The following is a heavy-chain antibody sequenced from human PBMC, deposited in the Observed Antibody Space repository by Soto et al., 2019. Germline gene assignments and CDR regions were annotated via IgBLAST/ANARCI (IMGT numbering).Heavy chain of an antibody. CDR2: ISGSGGST. V-gene: IGHV3-23*01. CDR3: AKDYFSMVRGVIYAFDI. CDR1: GFTFSSYA. D-gene: IGHD3-10*01. J-gene: IGHJ3*02. Sequence: EVQLLESGGGLVQPGGSLRLSCAASGFTFSSYAMSWVRQAPGKGLEWVSAISGSGGSTYYADSVKARFTISRDNSKNTLYLQMNSLRAEDTAVYYCAKDYFSMVRGVIYAFDIWGQGTMVTVSS.